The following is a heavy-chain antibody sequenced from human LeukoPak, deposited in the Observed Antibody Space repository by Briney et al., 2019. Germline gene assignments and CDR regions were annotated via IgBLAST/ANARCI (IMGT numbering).Heavy chain of an antibody. Sequence: EPSETLSLTCIVPGGSISSSSYYWAWIRQSPGKGLERIGTFSSGGSAYYNPSLTSRVSISKDTSDNQFSLRLYSVTAADTAVYYCARKQTGTMYDVWGQGTQVTVSS. J-gene: IGHJ4*02. V-gene: IGHV4-39*07. CDR2: FSSGGSA. D-gene: IGHD1-7*01. CDR1: GGSISSSSYY. CDR3: ARKQTGTMYDV.